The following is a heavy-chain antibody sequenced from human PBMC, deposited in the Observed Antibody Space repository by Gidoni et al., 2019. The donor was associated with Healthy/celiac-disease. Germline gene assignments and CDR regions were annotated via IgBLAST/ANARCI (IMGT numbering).Heavy chain of an antibody. CDR3: ARDFCSSTSCYTAFDI. D-gene: IGHD2-2*02. V-gene: IGHV3-30-3*01. CDR1: GFTFSSYA. CDR2: ISYDGSNK. J-gene: IGHJ3*02. Sequence: AASGFTFSSYAMHWVRQAPGKGLEWVAVISYDGSNKYYADSVKGRFTISRDNSKNTLYLQMNSLRAEDTAVYYCARDFCSSTSCYTAFDIWGQGTMVTVSS.